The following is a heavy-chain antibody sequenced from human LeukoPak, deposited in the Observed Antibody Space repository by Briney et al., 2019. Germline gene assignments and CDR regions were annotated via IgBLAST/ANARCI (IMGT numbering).Heavy chain of an antibody. V-gene: IGHV3-64*01. CDR1: GFTFSSYA. CDR3: AREGLAAAESDY. D-gene: IGHD6-13*01. J-gene: IGHJ4*02. Sequence: GGSLRLSCAASGFTFSSYAMHWVRQAPGKGLEYVSAISSNGGSTYYANSVKGRFTISRDNSKNTLYLQMGSLRAEDMAVYYCAREGLAAAESDYWGQGTLVTVSS. CDR2: ISSNGGST.